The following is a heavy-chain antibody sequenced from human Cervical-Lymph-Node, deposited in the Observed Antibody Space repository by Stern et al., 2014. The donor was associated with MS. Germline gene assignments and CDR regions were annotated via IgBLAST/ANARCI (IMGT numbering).Heavy chain of an antibody. CDR1: GFTFSTSD. Sequence: VQLVESGGGVVQPGRSLRLSCAASGFTFSTSDMHWVRQAPGPGLEWVTFISTDGRNKYYADSVKGRFTVSRDNSKNTLYLQMNSLRPEDTAVYYCANGPPFEYWGQGTLVTVSS. V-gene: IGHV3-30*18. CDR3: ANGPPFEY. J-gene: IGHJ4*02. CDR2: ISTDGRNK. D-gene: IGHD3/OR15-3a*01.